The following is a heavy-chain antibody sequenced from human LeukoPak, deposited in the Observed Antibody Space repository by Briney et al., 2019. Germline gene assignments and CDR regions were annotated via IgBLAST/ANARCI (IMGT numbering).Heavy chain of an antibody. CDR1: GGSISSYY. J-gene: IGHJ4*02. CDR3: ARIEDVTRGYNHAYYFDY. V-gene: IGHV4-59*04. CDR2: IFHNGNT. D-gene: IGHD5-18*01. Sequence: LSETLSLTCTVSGGSISSYYWSWIRQPPGKGLEWIGNIFHNGNTYYNPSLKSRVTMSIDTSKKQFSLKLRTATAADTAVYYCARIEDVTRGYNHAYYFDYWGQGTLVTVSS.